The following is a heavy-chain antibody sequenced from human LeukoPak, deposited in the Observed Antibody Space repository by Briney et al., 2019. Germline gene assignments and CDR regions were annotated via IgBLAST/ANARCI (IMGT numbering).Heavy chain of an antibody. CDR2: INPNSGGT. V-gene: IGHV1-2*02. Sequence: ASVKVSCKASGYTFTGYYMHWVRQAPGLGLEWMGWINPNSGGTNYAQKFQGRVTMTRDTSISTAYMELSRLRSDDTAVYYCAGEGIVVVPAAATIDYWGQGTLVTVSS. CDR3: AGEGIVVVPAAATIDY. CDR1: GYTFTGYY. J-gene: IGHJ4*02. D-gene: IGHD2-2*01.